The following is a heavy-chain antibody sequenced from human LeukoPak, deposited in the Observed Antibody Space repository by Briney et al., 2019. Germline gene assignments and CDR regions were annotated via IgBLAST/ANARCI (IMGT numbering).Heavy chain of an antibody. D-gene: IGHD3-16*01. CDR1: GGSISSYY. Sequence: SETLSLTCTVSGGSISSYYWSWIRQPPGKGLEWIGYIYYSGTSTYNPSLKSRVTISADTSKNQFSLKLNSLTTADTAVYYCTRGAGWLIDYWGQGILVTVSS. J-gene: IGHJ4*02. CDR3: TRGAGWLIDY. V-gene: IGHV4-59*01. CDR2: IYYSGTS.